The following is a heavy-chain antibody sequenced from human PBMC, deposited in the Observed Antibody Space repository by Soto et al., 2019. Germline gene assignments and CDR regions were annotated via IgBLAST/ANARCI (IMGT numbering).Heavy chain of an antibody. Sequence: PSETLSLTCSVSDESMRSGGYYWTWIRQLPGKGLQWIGFIHYSGATLYSPSLKSRVSISMQMSNNQFSLRLGSVTAAATAIYYSLTGKDKDHSTFCHTWGEGTPVTVSS. CDR2: IHYSGAT. D-gene: IGHD6-13*01. J-gene: IGHJ5*02. CDR3: LTGKDKDHSTFCHT. V-gene: IGHV4-31*03. CDR1: DESMRSGGYY.